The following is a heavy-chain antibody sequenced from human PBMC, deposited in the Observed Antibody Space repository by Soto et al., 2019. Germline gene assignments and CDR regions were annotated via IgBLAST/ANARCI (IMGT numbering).Heavy chain of an antibody. CDR3: AWSRGSSSSPYYYYGMDV. J-gene: IGHJ6*02. V-gene: IGHV1-69*01. CDR1: GGTFSSYA. D-gene: IGHD6-6*01. CDR2: SIPIFGTA. Sequence: QVQLVQSGAEVKKPGSSVKVSCKASGGTFSSYAISWVRQAPGQGLEWMGGSIPIFGTANYAQKFQGRVTITADESTSTAYMELSSLRSEDTAVYYCAWSRGSSSSPYYYYGMDVWGQGTTVTVSS.